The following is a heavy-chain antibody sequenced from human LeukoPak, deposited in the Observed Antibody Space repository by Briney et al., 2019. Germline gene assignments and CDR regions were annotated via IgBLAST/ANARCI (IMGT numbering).Heavy chain of an antibody. V-gene: IGHV3-23*01. CDR2: IRPSGDNT. CDR3: ATPPTVTRNY. D-gene: IGHD4-17*01. J-gene: IGHJ4*02. CDR1: GFTFSSYD. Sequence: QSGGSLRLSCAASGFTFSSYDMTWVRQAPGRGLEWVSSIRPSGDNTYYADSVKGRFTISRDNAKNTLYLQMNSLRAEDTAVYYCATPPTVTRNYWGQGTLVTVSS.